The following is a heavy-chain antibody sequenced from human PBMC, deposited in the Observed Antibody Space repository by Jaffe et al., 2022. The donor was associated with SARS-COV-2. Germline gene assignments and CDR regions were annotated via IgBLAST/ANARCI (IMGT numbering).Heavy chain of an antibody. CDR3: AKDEWSSSSWVYYYGMDV. J-gene: IGHJ6*02. CDR1: GFTFSSYA. CDR2: ISGGGGST. V-gene: IGHV3-23*01. D-gene: IGHD6-13*01. Sequence: EVQLLESGGGLVQPGGSLRLSCAASGFTFSSYAMSWVRQAPGKGLEWVSVISGGGGSTYYADSVKGRFTISRDNSKNTLYLQMNTLRAEDTAVYYCAKDEWSSSSWVYYYGMDVWGQGTTVTVSS.